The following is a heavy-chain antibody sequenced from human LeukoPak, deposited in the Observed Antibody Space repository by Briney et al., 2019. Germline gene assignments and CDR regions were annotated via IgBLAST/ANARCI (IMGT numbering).Heavy chain of an antibody. CDR3: ARVLLRTGIPEGFDP. J-gene: IGHJ5*02. D-gene: IGHD1-14*01. CDR2: INPNSGGT. CDR1: GHTFGDHY. V-gene: IGHV1-2*02. Sequence: ASVKASCKASGHTFGDHYMHWVRQAPGQGLEWMGWINPNSGGTKYAQRFQGRVTMTRDTSISTAYMELRRLRSDDTAVYYCARVLLRTGIPEGFDPWGQGTLATVSS.